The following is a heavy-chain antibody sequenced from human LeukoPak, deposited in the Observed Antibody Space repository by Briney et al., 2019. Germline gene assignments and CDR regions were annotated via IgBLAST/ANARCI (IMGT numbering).Heavy chain of an antibody. CDR2: IYHSGST. J-gene: IGHJ4*02. Sequence: SETLSLTCAVSGSSISSGGYYWSWIRQPPGKGLEWIGYIYHSGSTYDNPSLKSRVTISVDRSKNQFSLKLSSVTAADTAVYYCVAKTYDFWSGYHTRDYWGQGTLVTVSS. V-gene: IGHV4-30-2*01. CDR1: GSSISSGGYY. CDR3: VAKTYDFWSGYHTRDY. D-gene: IGHD3-3*01.